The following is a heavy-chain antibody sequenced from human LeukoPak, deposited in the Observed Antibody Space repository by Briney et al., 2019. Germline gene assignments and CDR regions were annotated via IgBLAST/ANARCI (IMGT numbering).Heavy chain of an antibody. CDR2: VYYDGIN. Sequence: SETLSLTWTVSGGSINNTLFYWGWIRQPPGKGLEWIGTVYYDGINYSSPYVKSRVATSVDTSKNQFSLRLSSVTAADTAVYYCASGLWFGELSYYYYGMDVWGQGTTVTVSS. V-gene: IGHV4-39*07. D-gene: IGHD3-10*01. CDR1: GGSINNTLFY. J-gene: IGHJ6*02. CDR3: ASGLWFGELSYYYYGMDV.